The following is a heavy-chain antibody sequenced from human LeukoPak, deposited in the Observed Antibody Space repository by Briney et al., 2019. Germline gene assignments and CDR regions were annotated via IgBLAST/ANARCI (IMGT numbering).Heavy chain of an antibody. D-gene: IGHD3-3*01. CDR2: IYTSGST. Sequence: SETLSLTCTVSGGSISSYYWSWIRQPAGKGLEWIGRIYTSGSTNYNPSLKSRVTISVDTSKNQFSLKLSSVTAADTAVYYCARGPRLRFLEWLSYDYWGQGTLVTVSS. CDR3: ARGPRLRFLEWLSYDY. CDR1: GGSISSYY. V-gene: IGHV4-4*07. J-gene: IGHJ4*02.